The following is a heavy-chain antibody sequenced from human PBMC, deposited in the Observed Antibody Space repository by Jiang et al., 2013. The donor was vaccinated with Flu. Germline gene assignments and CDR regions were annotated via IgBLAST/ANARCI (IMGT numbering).Heavy chain of an antibody. J-gene: IGHJ5*02. CDR3: ARDRNYDFWSGYSGWFDP. CDR1: YW. CDR2: IKQDGSXK. Sequence: YWMSWVRQXPGKGLEWVANIKQDGSXKYYVDSVKGRFTISRDNAKNSLYLQMNSLRAEDTAVYYCARDRNYDFWSGYSGWFDPWGQGTLVTVSS. D-gene: IGHD3-3*01. V-gene: IGHV3-7*04.